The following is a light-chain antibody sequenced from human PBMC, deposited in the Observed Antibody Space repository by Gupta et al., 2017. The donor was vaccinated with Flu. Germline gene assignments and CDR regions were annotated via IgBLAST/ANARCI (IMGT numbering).Light chain of an antibody. V-gene: IGLV1-51*02. Sequence: RSANIGNNYVSWYHQLPGTAPKLLIYENNQRPSGIPDRFSGSKSGTSATLDITGLQTGDEADYYCGSWYSGLNTGVFGGGTKLTVL. CDR3: GSWYSGLNTGV. J-gene: IGLJ3*02. CDR1: SANIGNNY. CDR2: ENN.